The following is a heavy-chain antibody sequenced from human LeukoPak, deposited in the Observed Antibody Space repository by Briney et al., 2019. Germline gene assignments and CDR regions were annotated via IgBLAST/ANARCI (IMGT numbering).Heavy chain of an antibody. CDR1: GFTVSSNY. D-gene: IGHD3-10*01. J-gene: IGHJ4*02. CDR2: IYSGGST. Sequence: PGGSLRLSCAASGFTVSSNYMSWVRQAPGKGLEWVSVIYSGGSTYYADSVKGRFTISRDNSKNTLYLQMNSLRAEDTAVYYCARAAGRDGVEFAYWGQGTLVTVSS. CDR3: ARAAGRDGVEFAY. V-gene: IGHV3-66*01.